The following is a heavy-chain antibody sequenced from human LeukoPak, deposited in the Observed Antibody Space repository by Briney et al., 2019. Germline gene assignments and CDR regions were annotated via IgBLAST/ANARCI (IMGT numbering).Heavy chain of an antibody. CDR1: GFTFSIYA. CDR2: ISGSGGST. Sequence: PGGSLRLSCAASGFTFSIYAMSWVRQAPGKGLEWVSVISGSGGSTYYADSVKGRFTISRDTSKNTLYMQMNSLRAEDTAVYYCAKGSITGTYSDLWGQGTLVTVSS. V-gene: IGHV3-23*01. CDR3: AKGSITGTYSDL. J-gene: IGHJ4*02. D-gene: IGHD1-20*01.